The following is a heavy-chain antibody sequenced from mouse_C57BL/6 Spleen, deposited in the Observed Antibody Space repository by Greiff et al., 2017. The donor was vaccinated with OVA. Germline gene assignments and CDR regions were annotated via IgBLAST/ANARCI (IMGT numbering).Heavy chain of an antibody. CDR2: IHPNSGST. J-gene: IGHJ2*01. D-gene: IGHD2-4*01. CDR3: ARARRSYDYDGRVFDY. Sequence: QVQLQQPGAELVKPGASVKLSCKASGYTFTSYWMHWVKQRPGQGLEWIGMIHPNSGSTNYNEKFNSKATLTVDKSSSTAYMQLSSLTSEDSAVYYCARARRSYDYDGRVFDYWGQGTTLTVSS. V-gene: IGHV1-64*01. CDR1: GYTFTSYW.